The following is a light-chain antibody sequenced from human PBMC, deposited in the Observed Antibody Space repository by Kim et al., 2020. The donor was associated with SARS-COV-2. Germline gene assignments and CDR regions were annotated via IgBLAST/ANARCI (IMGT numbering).Light chain of an antibody. J-gene: IGLJ3*02. CDR1: SRDVGGYNY. Sequence: GQSITISCPGTSRDVGGYNYVSCYQQHPGKAPKLMIYDVSKRPSGVSNRFSGSKSGNTASLTISGLQAEDEADYYCSSYTSSSTWVFGGGTQLTVL. CDR2: DVS. CDR3: SSYTSSSTWV. V-gene: IGLV2-14*03.